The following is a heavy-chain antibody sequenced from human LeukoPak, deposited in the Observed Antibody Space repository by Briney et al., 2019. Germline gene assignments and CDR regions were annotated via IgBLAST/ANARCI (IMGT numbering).Heavy chain of an antibody. Sequence: GASVKVSCKASGYTFTSYGISWVRQAPGQGLEWMGWISAYNGNTSYAQKFQGRVTITRNTSISTAYMELSSLRSEDTAVYYCARGVLLWFGALRGYMDVWGKGTTVTVSS. J-gene: IGHJ6*03. CDR3: ARGVLLWFGALRGYMDV. D-gene: IGHD3-10*01. V-gene: IGHV1-8*03. CDR1: GYTFTSYG. CDR2: ISAYNGNT.